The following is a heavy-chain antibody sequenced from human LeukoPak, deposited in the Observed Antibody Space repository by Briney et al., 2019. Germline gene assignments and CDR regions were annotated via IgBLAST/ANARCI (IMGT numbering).Heavy chain of an antibody. CDR2: ISSDGSDE. CDR3: ARATWDDAFDI. J-gene: IGHJ3*02. CDR1: GFTFSPHA. V-gene: IGHV3-30-3*01. Sequence: GGSLRLSCAASGFTFSPHAMHWVRQAPGKGLKWVAVISSDGSDEYYADSVQGRFTISRDNSKNTLYLQMNSLRAEDTAVYYCARATWDDAFDIWGQGTMVTVSS. D-gene: IGHD1-26*01.